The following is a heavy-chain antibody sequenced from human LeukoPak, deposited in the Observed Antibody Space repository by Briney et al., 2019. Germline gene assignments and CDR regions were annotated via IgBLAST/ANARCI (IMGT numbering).Heavy chain of an antibody. V-gene: IGHV1-3*01. CDR3: AREARYYDFWSGYYEFDY. CDR1: GYTFTSYA. CDR2: INAGNGNT. J-gene: IGHJ4*02. D-gene: IGHD3-3*01. Sequence: ASVKVSCKASGYTFTSYAMHWVRQAPGQRLEWMGWINAGNGNTKYSQKFQGRVTITRDTSASTAYMELSSLRAEDTAVYYCAREARYYDFWSGYYEFDYWGQGTLVTVSS.